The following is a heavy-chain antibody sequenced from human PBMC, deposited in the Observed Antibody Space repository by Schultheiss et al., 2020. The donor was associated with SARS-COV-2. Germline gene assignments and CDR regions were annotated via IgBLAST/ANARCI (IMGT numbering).Heavy chain of an antibody. CDR1: GYDFTSYW. D-gene: IGHD4-23*01. Sequence: GESLKISCKGSGYDFTSYWIGWVRQMPGKGLEWMGIIYPGDSDTRYSPSFEGQVTISADESIGTSFLQWTSLRASDTAIYYCARDRDGGTGDTFDIWGQGTMVTVSS. J-gene: IGHJ3*02. V-gene: IGHV5-51*01. CDR2: IYPGDSDT. CDR3: ARDRDGGTGDTFDI.